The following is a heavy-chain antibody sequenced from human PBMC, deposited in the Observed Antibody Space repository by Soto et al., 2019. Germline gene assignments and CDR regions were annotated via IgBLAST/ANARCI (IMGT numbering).Heavy chain of an antibody. V-gene: IGHV1-69*01. CDR2: IVPMYDTP. CDR3: AKEWGNRPVAGSAAFAV. J-gene: IGHJ3*01. CDR1: GDTFSRSA. Sequence: VQLVQSGAELKKPGSSVKVSCKVSGDTFSRSAISWVRQAPGQGLEWVGGIVPMYDTPVYAQKFRDRVTISADEFTTTVYMEMRSLRPDDSAVYFCAKEWGNRPVAGSAAFAVWGQGTLVTVS. D-gene: IGHD1-26*01.